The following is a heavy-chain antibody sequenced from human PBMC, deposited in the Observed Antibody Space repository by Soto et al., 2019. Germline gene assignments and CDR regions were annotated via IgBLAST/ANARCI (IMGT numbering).Heavy chain of an antibody. Sequence: QITLNESGPTLVNPTQTLTLTCTFSGFSLTTSGVGVGWIRQSPGKAPEWLALIYWDDDKRYSLSLKSRLTITNDTSKNLVVLTMANLDPADTATYYCAHRVLRTVFGLVTTTAIYFDFWSQGTPVAVSS. CDR2: IYWDDDK. CDR1: GFSLTTSGVG. J-gene: IGHJ4*02. CDR3: AHRVLRTVFGLVTTTAIYFDF. V-gene: IGHV2-5*02. D-gene: IGHD3-3*01.